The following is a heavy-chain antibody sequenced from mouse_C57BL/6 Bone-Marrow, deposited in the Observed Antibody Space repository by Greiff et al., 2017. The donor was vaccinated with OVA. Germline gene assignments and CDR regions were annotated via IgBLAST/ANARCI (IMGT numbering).Heavy chain of an antibody. Sequence: QVQLKESGAELVRPGTSVKVSCKASGYAFTNYLIDWVKQRPGQGLEWIGVINPGSGGTNYNEKFKGKATLTADTSSSTAYMQLSSLTSEASAVYFCASSIITTVVDPDYWGQGTTLTVSS. CDR1: GYAFTNYL. J-gene: IGHJ2*01. D-gene: IGHD1-1*01. CDR2: INPGSGGT. V-gene: IGHV1-54*01. CDR3: ASSIITTVVDPDY.